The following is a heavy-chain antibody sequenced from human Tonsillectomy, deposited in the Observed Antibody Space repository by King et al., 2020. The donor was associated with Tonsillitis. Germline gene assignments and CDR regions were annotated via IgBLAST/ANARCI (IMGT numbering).Heavy chain of an antibody. D-gene: IGHD6-19*01. CDR1: GYRFTSYR. CDR2: IHPSDSNI. V-gene: IGHV5-10-1*03. Sequence: QLVQSGAEVKEPGESLRISCKGSGYRFTSYRISWVRQMPGKGLEWMGRIHPSDSNIKYNPAFQGHVTISADKSTTTAHLQWSSLKASDTAMYYCAREGTGWFSDYWGQGTLVTVSS. CDR3: AREGTGWFSDY. J-gene: IGHJ4*02.